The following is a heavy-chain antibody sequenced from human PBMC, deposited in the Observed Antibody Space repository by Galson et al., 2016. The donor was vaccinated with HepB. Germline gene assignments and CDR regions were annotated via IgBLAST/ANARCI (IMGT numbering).Heavy chain of an antibody. J-gene: IGHJ4*02. D-gene: IGHD3-10*01. CDR1: GGSISSGGFY. V-gene: IGHV4-31*03. CDR3: ARAYGTGTYFFDY. CDR2: IYYSEST. Sequence: TLTLTCTVSGGSISSGGFYWNWIRQHPGKGLEWIGHIYYSESTSYNPSLKSRVTISVDTSKNQFSLNLTSVTAADTALYYCARAYGTGTYFFDYWGQGTLLTVSS.